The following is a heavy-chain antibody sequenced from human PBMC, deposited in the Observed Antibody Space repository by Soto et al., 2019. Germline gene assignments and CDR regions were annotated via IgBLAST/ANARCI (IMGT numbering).Heavy chain of an antibody. Sequence: EVQLVESGGGLVQPGGSLTLSCAASGFTFPSYWLHWVRQAPGKGLVWVSRISGDGSITNYTDAVKGRFTISRDNAKNTFYLQMNNLSAEDTAVYYCARGTTYWAGVDYWGQGTLVTASS. D-gene: IGHD2-2*01. CDR1: GFTFPSYW. CDR3: ARGTTYWAGVDY. CDR2: ISGDGSIT. J-gene: IGHJ4*02. V-gene: IGHV3-74*01.